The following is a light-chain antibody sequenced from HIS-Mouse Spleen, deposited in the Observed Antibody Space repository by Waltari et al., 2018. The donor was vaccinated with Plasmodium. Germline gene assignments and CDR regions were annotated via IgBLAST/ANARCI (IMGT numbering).Light chain of an antibody. J-gene: IGKJ2*01. CDR3: QQYGSSPYT. CDR2: GAS. V-gene: IGKV3-20*01. CDR1: QSVSSSY. Sequence: EIVLTQSPGTLSLSPGERAPLSCRASQSVSSSYLAWYQQKPRQAPRLLIYGASSRATGIPDRFSGSGSGTDFTLTISRLEPEDFAVYYCQQYGSSPYTFGQGTKLEIK.